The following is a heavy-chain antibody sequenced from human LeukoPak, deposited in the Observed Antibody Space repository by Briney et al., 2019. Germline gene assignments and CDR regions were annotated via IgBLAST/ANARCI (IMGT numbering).Heavy chain of an antibody. V-gene: IGHV4-59*08. CDR1: GGSITGYY. J-gene: IGHJ3*02. D-gene: IGHD3-10*01. Sequence: SETLSLTCTVSGGSITGYYWSWIRQPPGKGLEWIGYIYYSGSTNYNPSLKSRVTISVDTSKNQFSLKLSSVTAADTAVYYCARQNVSWYGSGREYGFDIWGQGTMVTVSS. CDR3: ARQNVSWYGSGREYGFDI. CDR2: IYYSGST.